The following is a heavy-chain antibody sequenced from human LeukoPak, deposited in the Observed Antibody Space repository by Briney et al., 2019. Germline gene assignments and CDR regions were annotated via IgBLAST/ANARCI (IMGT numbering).Heavy chain of an antibody. CDR2: ISDSDGNT. J-gene: IGHJ4*02. V-gene: IGHV3-23*01. CDR1: GFSFSTSW. D-gene: IGHD1-26*01. CDR3: ASALRIYYYFDY. Sequence: QSGGSLRLSCAASGFSFSTSWMHWVRQAPGKGLEWVSAISDSDGNTYYADSVKGRFTISRDNSKNTLYLQMNSLRAEDTAVYYCASALRIYYYFDYWGQGTLVTVSS.